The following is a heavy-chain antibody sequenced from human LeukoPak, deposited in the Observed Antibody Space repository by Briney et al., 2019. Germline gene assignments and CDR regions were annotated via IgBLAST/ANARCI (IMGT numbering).Heavy chain of an antibody. CDR2: ISWNSGSI. V-gene: IGHV3-9*01. CDR3: ASSST. Sequence: PGRSLRLSCAASGFTFDDYAMHWVRQAPGKGLEWVSGISWNSGSIGYADSVKGRFTISRDNSKSTLYLQMNSLRAEDTAVYYCASSSTWGQGTLVTVSS. D-gene: IGHD6-13*01. J-gene: IGHJ5*02. CDR1: GFTFDDYA.